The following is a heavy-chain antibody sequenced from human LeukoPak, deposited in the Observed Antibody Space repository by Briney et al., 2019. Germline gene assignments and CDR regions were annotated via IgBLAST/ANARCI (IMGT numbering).Heavy chain of an antibody. D-gene: IGHD6-13*01. J-gene: IGHJ4*02. CDR1: GFTFSSYS. V-gene: IGHV3-21*01. CDR2: ISSSSSYV. Sequence: GGSLRLSCAASGFTFSSYSMNWVRQAPGKGLEWVSSISSSSSYVYYADSVKGRFTISRDNAKNSLYLQMSSLRAEDTAVYYCASDSHSSSWYAYWGQGTLVTVSS. CDR3: ASDSHSSSWYAY.